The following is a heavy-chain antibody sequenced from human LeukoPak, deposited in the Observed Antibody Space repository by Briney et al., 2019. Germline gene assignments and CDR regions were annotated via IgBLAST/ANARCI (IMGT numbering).Heavy chain of an antibody. V-gene: IGHV3-48*04. Sequence: GGSLRLSCAASGFTFSSYWMHWVRQAPGKGLEWVSYISSSGSTIYYADSVKGRFTISRDNAKNSLYLQMNSLRAEDTAVYYCASGYVDRSFDIWGQGTMVTVSS. D-gene: IGHD5-12*01. J-gene: IGHJ3*02. CDR1: GFTFSSYW. CDR2: ISSSGSTI. CDR3: ASGYVDRSFDI.